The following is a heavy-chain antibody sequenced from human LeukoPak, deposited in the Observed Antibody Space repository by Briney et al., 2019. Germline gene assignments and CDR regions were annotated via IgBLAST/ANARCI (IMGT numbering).Heavy chain of an antibody. CDR1: GYSISRGYY. V-gene: IGHV4-38-2*02. Sequence: SSETLSLTCTVSGYSISRGYYWGWIRQPPGKGLEWIGSIYHSGSTYYNPSLKSRVTISVDTSKNQFSLKLSSVTAADTAVYYCASDDSGSYYYWGQGTLVTVSS. CDR3: ASDDSGSYYY. CDR2: IYHSGST. J-gene: IGHJ4*02. D-gene: IGHD1-26*01.